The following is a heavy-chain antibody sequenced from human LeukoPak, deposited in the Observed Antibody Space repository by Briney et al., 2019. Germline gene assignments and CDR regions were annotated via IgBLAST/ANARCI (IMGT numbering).Heavy chain of an antibody. D-gene: IGHD6-19*01. Sequence: PGGSLRLSCAASGFTFSSYSMNWVRQAPGKGLEWVSYISSRSTTIYYADSVKGRFTISRDNAKNSLYLQMNSLRAEDTAVYYCARDSISGWYEVASRGAFDIWGQGTMVTVSS. CDR2: ISSRSTTI. J-gene: IGHJ3*02. V-gene: IGHV3-48*04. CDR1: GFTFSSYS. CDR3: ARDSISGWYEVASRGAFDI.